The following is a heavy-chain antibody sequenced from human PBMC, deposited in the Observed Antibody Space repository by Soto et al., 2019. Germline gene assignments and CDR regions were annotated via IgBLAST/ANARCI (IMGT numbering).Heavy chain of an antibody. Sequence: SETLSLTCAVSGASMINYYGSWVRQPPGKGLEWIGYMYYSGRSNYNSSLWSRVTISVDTSKNQFSLKLTSVTAADTAMYYCVRSGHSFGGVSWGLGTLVTVYS. CDR2: MYYSGRS. CDR3: VRSGHSFGGVS. V-gene: IGHV4-59*01. CDR1: GASMINYY. J-gene: IGHJ4*02. D-gene: IGHD3-16*01.